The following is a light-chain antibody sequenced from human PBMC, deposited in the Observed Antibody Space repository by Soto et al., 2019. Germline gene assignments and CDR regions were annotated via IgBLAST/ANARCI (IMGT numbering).Light chain of an antibody. V-gene: IGLV1-44*01. Sequence: QSVLTQPPSASGTPGQRVTISCSVSSSNIGSNTVNWYQQLPGTAPKLLIYSNNQRPSGVPDRFSGSKSGTSASLAISGLQSEYEADYYCAAWDDSLNAFYVFGTGTKVTVL. CDR2: SNN. CDR1: SSNIGSNT. CDR3: AAWDDSLNAFYV. J-gene: IGLJ1*01.